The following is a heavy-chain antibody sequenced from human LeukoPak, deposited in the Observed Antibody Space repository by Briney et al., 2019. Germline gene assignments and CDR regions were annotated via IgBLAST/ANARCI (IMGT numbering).Heavy chain of an antibody. CDR1: GFTFSSYG. J-gene: IGHJ1*01. CDR2: IWYDGSNK. D-gene: IGHD6-19*01. Sequence: GRSLRLSCAASGFTFSSYGMHWVRQAPGKGLEWVAVIWYDGSNKYYADSVKGRFTISRDNSKNTLYLQMNSLRAEDTAVYYCARDCIAVAGTAEYFQHWGQGTLVTVSS. V-gene: IGHV3-33*01. CDR3: ARDCIAVAGTAEYFQH.